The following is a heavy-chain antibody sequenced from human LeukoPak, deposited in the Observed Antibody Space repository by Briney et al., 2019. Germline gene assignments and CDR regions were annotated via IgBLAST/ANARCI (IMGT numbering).Heavy chain of an antibody. CDR2: INHSGNA. CDR1: GGSFSGYY. V-gene: IGHV4-34*01. J-gene: IGHJ4*02. CDR3: ARGQGTVTTH. Sequence: PSETLSLTCAVYGGSFSGYYWTWLRQPPGKGLEWIGEINHSGNANYNPSLKSRVTISLDMSENHFSLKLTSVTAADTAVYYCARGQGTVTTHWGQGTLVTVSS. D-gene: IGHD4-17*01.